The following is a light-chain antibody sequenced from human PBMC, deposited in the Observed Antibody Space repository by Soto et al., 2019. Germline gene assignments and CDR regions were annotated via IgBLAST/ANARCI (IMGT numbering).Light chain of an antibody. J-gene: IGLJ1*01. CDR3: SSYTSSSTLYV. CDR1: SIDVGGYNY. CDR2: DVA. Sequence: QSALTQPASVSGSPGQSIAISCTGASIDVGGYNYVSWYQQHPGKAPKLMIYDVASRPSGVSDRFSGSKSGNTASLTISGLQPEDEADFYCSSYTSSSTLYVFGTGTKLTVL. V-gene: IGLV2-14*03.